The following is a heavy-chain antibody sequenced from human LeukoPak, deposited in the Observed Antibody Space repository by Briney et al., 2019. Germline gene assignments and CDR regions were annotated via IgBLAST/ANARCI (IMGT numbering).Heavy chain of an antibody. Sequence: GGSLRLSCAASGFTVSSNYMSWVRQAPGKGLEWVSVFYSGGTTYYADSVKGRFTISRDYFKNTLYLQMNSLRAEDTALYYCATSGWSNFDHWGQGTLVTVSS. CDR3: ATSGWSNFDH. CDR1: GFTVSSNY. CDR2: FYSGGTT. J-gene: IGHJ4*02. V-gene: IGHV3-53*01. D-gene: IGHD6-19*01.